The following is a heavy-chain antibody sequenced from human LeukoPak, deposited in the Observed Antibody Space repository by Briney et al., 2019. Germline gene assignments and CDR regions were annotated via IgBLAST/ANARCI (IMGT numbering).Heavy chain of an antibody. Sequence: GGSLRLSCAASGFTFSNYWMTWVRQAPGKGLEWVAHINQDGSKEYYMDSVKARFTISRDNAKNSLSLQMNSLRAEDTAVYYCVRDGGVSGYDLLDYWGQGSVDTVSS. D-gene: IGHD5-12*01. CDR2: INQDGSKE. V-gene: IGHV3-7*01. J-gene: IGHJ4*02. CDR3: VRDGGVSGYDLLDY. CDR1: GFTFSNYW.